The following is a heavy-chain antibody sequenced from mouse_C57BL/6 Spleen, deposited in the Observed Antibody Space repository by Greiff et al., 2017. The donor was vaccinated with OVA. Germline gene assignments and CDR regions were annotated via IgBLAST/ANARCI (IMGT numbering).Heavy chain of an antibody. D-gene: IGHD2-5*01. J-gene: IGHJ4*01. CDR2: ISNGGGST. V-gene: IGHV5-12*01. CDR1: GFTFSDYY. Sequence: DVMLVESGGGLVQPGGSLKLSCAASGFTFSDYYMYWVRQTPEKRLEWVAYISNGGGSTYYPDTVKGRFTISRDNAKNTLYLQMSRLKSEDTAMYYCARLDYSKGYYAMDYWGQGTSVTVSS. CDR3: ARLDYSKGYYAMDY.